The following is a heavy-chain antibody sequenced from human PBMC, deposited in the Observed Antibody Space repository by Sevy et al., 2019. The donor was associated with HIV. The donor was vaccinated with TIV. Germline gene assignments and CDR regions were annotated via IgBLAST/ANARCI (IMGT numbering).Heavy chain of an antibody. Sequence: GGSLRLSCAASGFTFSSYAMSWVRQAPGKGLEWVSAISGSGGSTYYADSVKGRFTISRDNSKNTLYLQMNSLRAEDTAVYYCAKEYYDIFTGSPGGVDYWGQGTLVTVSS. V-gene: IGHV3-23*01. D-gene: IGHD3-9*01. CDR3: AKEYYDIFTGSPGGVDY. CDR1: GFTFSSYA. J-gene: IGHJ4*02. CDR2: ISGSGGST.